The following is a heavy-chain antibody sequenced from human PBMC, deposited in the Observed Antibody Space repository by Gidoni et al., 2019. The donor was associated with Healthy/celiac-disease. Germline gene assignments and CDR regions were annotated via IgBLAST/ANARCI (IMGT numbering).Heavy chain of an antibody. J-gene: IGHJ4*02. V-gene: IGHV4-59*01. D-gene: IGHD6-19*01. Sequence: QVQLQESGPGLVKPSETLSLTCTASGGSISSSYWSWIRQPPGKGLEWIGYIYYSGSTNYNPSLKSRVTISVDTSKNQFSLKLSSVTAADTAVYYCARSAQWLVPGWFDYWGQGTLVTVSS. CDR3: ARSAQWLVPGWFDY. CDR2: IYYSGST. CDR1: GGSISSSY.